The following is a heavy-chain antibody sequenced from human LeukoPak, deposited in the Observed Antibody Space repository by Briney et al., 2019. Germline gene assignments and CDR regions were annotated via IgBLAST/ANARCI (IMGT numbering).Heavy chain of an antibody. D-gene: IGHD1-7*01. J-gene: IGHJ5*02. CDR1: GGSISSSSYY. CDR3: AREGWTGTTSDNWFDP. V-gene: IGHV4-39*07. CDR2: IYYSGST. Sequence: SETLSLTCTVSGGSISSSSYYWGWIRQPPGKGLEWIGSIYYSGSTYYNPSLKSRVTISVDTSKNQFSLKLSSVTAADTAVYYCAREGWTGTTSDNWFDPWGQGTLVTVSS.